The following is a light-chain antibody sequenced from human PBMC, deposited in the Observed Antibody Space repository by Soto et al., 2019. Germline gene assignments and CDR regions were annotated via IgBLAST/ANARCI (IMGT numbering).Light chain of an antibody. CDR3: QVWDSSSDHVI. V-gene: IGLV3-21*02. Sequence: ELTQPPSVSVAPGQTASITCGGNVIGSISVHWYQQKPGQAPVLVVFDDSDRPSGIPERFSGSNSRNTATLTISRVEAGDEADYYCQVWDSSSDHVIFGGGTKVTVL. J-gene: IGLJ2*01. CDR1: VIGSIS. CDR2: DDS.